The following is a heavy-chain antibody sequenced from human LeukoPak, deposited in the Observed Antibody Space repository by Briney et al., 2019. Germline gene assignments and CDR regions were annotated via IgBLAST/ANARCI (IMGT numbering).Heavy chain of an antibody. Sequence: PGGSLRLSCAASGFTFSSYSMTWVRQAPGKGLEWGSSVSSSSSYIYYVDSVKGRFTIPRDNAKNSLYLQMNSLSAEDTAVYYCARDRRVAAADDYWGQGTLVTVSS. CDR2: VSSSSSYI. CDR3: ARDRRVAAADDY. CDR1: GFTFSSYS. J-gene: IGHJ4*02. D-gene: IGHD6-13*01. V-gene: IGHV3-21*01.